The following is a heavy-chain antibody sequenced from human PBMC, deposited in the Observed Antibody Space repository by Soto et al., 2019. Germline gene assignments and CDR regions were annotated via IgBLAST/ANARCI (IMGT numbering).Heavy chain of an antibody. CDR2: IIPMFGTA. Sequence: QVQLVQSGAEVKKPGSSVKVSCETSGGTFSTYPISWVRQAPGQGLDWVGGIIPMFGTANYAQKFQGRVTIRADEPTSTADIELNPLRSGDTAVYYCARGYHGANSYYYYALDVWGQGTTVTVSS. J-gene: IGHJ6*02. V-gene: IGHV1-69*12. D-gene: IGHD4-17*01. CDR3: ARGYHGANSYYYYALDV. CDR1: GGTFSTYP.